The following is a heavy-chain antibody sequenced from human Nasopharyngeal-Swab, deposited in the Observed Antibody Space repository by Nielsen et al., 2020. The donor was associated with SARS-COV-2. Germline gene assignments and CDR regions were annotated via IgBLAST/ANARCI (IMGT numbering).Heavy chain of an antibody. J-gene: IGHJ6*02. CDR3: ARDYYYYGMDV. CDR2: ISSSSSYI. V-gene: IGHV3-11*06. CDR1: GFTFSDYY. Sequence: GESLKISCAASGFTFSDYYMSWIRQAPGKGLEWVSYISSSSSYIYYADSVKGRFTISRDNAKNSLYLQMNSLRAEDTAVYYCARDYYYYGMDVWGQGTTVTVSS.